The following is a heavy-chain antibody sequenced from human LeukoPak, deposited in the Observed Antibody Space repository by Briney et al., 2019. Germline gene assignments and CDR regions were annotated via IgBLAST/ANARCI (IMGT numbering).Heavy chain of an antibody. D-gene: IGHD4-17*01. CDR2: IIPIFGTA. J-gene: IGHJ6*03. Sequence: GASVKVSCKASGGTFSSYAISWVRQAPGQGLEWMGGIIPIFGTANYAQKFQGRVTITADESTSTAYMELSSLRSEDTAVYYCARDLYGDSSSGYMDVWGKGTTVTISS. CDR1: GGTFSSYA. V-gene: IGHV1-69*13. CDR3: ARDLYGDSSSGYMDV.